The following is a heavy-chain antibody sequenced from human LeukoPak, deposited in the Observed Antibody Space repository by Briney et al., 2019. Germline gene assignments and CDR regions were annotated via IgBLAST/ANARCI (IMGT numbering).Heavy chain of an antibody. J-gene: IGHJ4*02. V-gene: IGHV1-2*04. CDR3: ARGGYDLDY. Sequence: ASLQVSCKASGYSFTDYYIHWVRQAPGRGLEWMGWINPFSGGTKYAQKFQGWVTMTRDTSISTAYMELSRLTSDDTAVYYCARGGYDLDYWGQGTLVTVSS. CDR1: GYSFTDYY. CDR2: INPFSGGT. D-gene: IGHD3-22*01.